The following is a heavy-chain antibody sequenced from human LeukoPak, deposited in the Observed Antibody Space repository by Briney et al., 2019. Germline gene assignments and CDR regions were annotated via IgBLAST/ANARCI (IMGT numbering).Heavy chain of an antibody. CDR1: GYTFTSYY. CDR3: ARGQLLYGVDYYYMDV. J-gene: IGHJ6*03. Sequence: ASVKVSCKASGYTFTSYYMHWVRQALGQGLEWMGIINPSGGSTSYAQKFQGRVTMTRDMSTSTVYMELSSLRSEDTAVYYCARGQLLYGVDYYYMDVWGKGTTVTVSS. D-gene: IGHD2-2*02. CDR2: INPSGGST. V-gene: IGHV1-46*01.